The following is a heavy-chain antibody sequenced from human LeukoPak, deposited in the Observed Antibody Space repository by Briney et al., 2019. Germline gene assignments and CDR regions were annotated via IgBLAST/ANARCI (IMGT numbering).Heavy chain of an antibody. Sequence: SSVQVPCKASGGTFSSYAISWVRQEPAQGLEGMGGFIPIFGTANYAQKFQGRVTITADESTSTAYLELSSLRSEDTAVYYCARGLEWFREFYYGMDVWGKGTTVTVSS. D-gene: IGHD3-10*01. CDR1: GGTFSSYA. CDR2: FIPIFGTA. V-gene: IGHV1-69*13. J-gene: IGHJ6*04. CDR3: ARGLEWFREFYYGMDV.